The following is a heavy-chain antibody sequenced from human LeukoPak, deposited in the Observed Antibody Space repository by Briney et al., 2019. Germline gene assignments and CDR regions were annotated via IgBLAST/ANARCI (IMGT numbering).Heavy chain of an antibody. V-gene: IGHV1-2*02. J-gene: IGHJ4*02. CDR2: INPNSGGT. D-gene: IGHD6-6*01. Sequence: ASVKVSCKASGYTFTGYCMHWVRQAPGQGLEWMGWINPNSGGTNYAQKSQGRVTMTRVTSISTAYMELSRLRSDDTAVYYCARESNWYSSSSGADYWGQGTLVTVSS. CDR3: ARESNWYSSSSGADY. CDR1: GYTFTGYC.